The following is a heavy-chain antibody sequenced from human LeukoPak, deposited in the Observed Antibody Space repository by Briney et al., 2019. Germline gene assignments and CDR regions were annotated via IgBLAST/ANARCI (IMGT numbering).Heavy chain of an antibody. J-gene: IGHJ5*02. V-gene: IGHV3-9*01. CDR3: AKGGYYGSGSHFPVDP. CDR1: GFTFDDYA. D-gene: IGHD3-10*01. Sequence: TGGSLRLSCAASGFTFDDYAMHWFRQAPGKGLEWVSGISWNSGSIGYADSVKGRFTISRDNAKNSLYLQMNSLRAEDTALYYCAKGGYYGSGSHFPVDPWGQGTLVTVSS. CDR2: ISWNSGSI.